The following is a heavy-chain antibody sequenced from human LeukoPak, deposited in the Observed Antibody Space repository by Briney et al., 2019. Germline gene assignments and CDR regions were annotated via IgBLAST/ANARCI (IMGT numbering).Heavy chain of an antibody. V-gene: IGHV1-8*01. CDR2: MNPNSGNT. CDR1: GYTFTSHD. J-gene: IGHJ6*02. Sequence: ASVKVSCKASGYTFTSHDINWVRQATGQGLEWMGWMNPNSGNTGYAQKFQGRVTMTRNTSISTAYMELSSLRSEDTAVYYCARHYIRSRPTIFGVTYGMDVWGQGTTVTVSS. CDR3: ARHYIRSRPTIFGVTYGMDV. D-gene: IGHD3-3*01.